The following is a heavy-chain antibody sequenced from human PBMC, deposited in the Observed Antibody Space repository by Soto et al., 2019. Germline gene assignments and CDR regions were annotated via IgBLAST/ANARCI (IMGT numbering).Heavy chain of an antibody. CDR3: AHLTYYFDSSAYYWYFDL. V-gene: IGHV2-5*02. CDR2: IYWDDDK. D-gene: IGHD3-22*01. CDR1: GFSLSTSGVG. Sequence: QITLKESGPTLVKPTQTLTLTCTFSGFSLSTSGVGVGWIRQPPEKALEWLALIYWDDDKRYSPSLKSRLTITKDTSKNQVVLTMTNMHPVDTATYYCAHLTYYFDSSAYYWYFDLWGRGTLVTVSS. J-gene: IGHJ2*01.